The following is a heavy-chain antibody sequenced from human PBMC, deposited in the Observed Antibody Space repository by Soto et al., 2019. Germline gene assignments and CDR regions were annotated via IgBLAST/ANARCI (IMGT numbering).Heavy chain of an antibody. J-gene: IGHJ5*02. CDR1: GGTFSSYA. Sequence: ASVKVSCKASGGTFSSYAISWVRQAPGQGLEWMGGIIPIFGTANYAQKFQGRVTITADESTSTAYMELSSLRSEDTAVYYCARDLRYSSSVNWFDPWGQGTLVTVSS. V-gene: IGHV1-69*13. D-gene: IGHD6-6*01. CDR2: IIPIFGTA. CDR3: ARDLRYSSSVNWFDP.